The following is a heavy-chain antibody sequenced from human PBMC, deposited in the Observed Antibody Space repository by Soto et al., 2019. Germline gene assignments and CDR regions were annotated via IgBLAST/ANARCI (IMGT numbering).Heavy chain of an antibody. CDR1: GYSFTKYH. V-gene: IGHV1-2*02. CDR2: INPGSGVT. D-gene: IGHD1-1*01. Sequence: ASVKVSCKASGYSFTKYHMHWVRQAPGQGLEWMGWINPGSGVTNQAQKFQGRVTMTRDTSITTTYMELNSLTSDDTAVYYCARVAGHKNARFDIWGQGALVTVSS. J-gene: IGHJ4*02. CDR3: ARVAGHKNARFDI.